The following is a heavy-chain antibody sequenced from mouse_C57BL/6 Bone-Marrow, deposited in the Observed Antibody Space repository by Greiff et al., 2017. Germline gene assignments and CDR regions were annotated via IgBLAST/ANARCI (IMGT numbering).Heavy chain of an antibody. CDR2: IDPENGDT. CDR1: GFNIKDDY. CDR3: TTLYYGNVPFAY. V-gene: IGHV14-4*01. D-gene: IGHD2-1*01. J-gene: IGHJ3*01. Sequence: VQLQQSGAELVRPGASVKLSCTASGFNIKDDYMHWVKQRPEQGLEWIGWIDPENGDTEYASKFQGKATITADTSSNTAYLQLSSLTSEDTAVYYCTTLYYGNVPFAYWGQGTLVTVSA.